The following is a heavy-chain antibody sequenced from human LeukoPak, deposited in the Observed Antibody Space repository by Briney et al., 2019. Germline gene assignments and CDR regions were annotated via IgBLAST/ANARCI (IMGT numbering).Heavy chain of an antibody. J-gene: IGHJ6*02. CDR1: GFTFSTYS. CDR2: ISSSSSTI. D-gene: IGHD6-13*01. CDR3: ASWTYSSSWYSVVPSHHGMDV. Sequence: PGGSLRLSCAASGFTFSTYSMNWVRQAPGKGLEWVSYISSSSSTIYYADSVKGRFTISRDNAKNSLYLQMNSLRAGDTAVYYCASWTYSSSWYSVVPSHHGMDVWGQGTTVTFSS. V-gene: IGHV3-48*01.